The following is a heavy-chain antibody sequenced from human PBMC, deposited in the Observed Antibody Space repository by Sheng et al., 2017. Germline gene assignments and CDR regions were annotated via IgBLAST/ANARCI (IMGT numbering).Heavy chain of an antibody. CDR2: IVVGSGNT. J-gene: IGHJ6*02. CDR3: AAAMVRGTYYYYGMDV. V-gene: IGHV1-58*03. Sequence: GPEVKKPGTSVKVSCKASGFTFTSSAVQWVRQARGQRLEWIGWIVVGSGNTNYAQKFQERVTITRDMSTSTAYMELSSLRSEDTAVYYCAAAMVRGTYYYYGMDVWGQGTTVTVSS. D-gene: IGHD3-10*01. CDR1: GFTFTSSA.